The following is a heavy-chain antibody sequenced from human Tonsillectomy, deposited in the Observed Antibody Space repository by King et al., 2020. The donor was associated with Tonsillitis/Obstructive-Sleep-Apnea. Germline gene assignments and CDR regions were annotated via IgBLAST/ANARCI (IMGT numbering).Heavy chain of an antibody. CDR2: ISYDGTNK. Sequence: VQLVESGGGVVQPGRSLRLSCAASGFTFSSYAMHWVRQAPGKGLEWVAVISYDGTNKYYADSVKGRFAISRDNSKNTLYPQMNGLRAEDTAVYYCARTGGTGGFDYWGQGTLVTVSS. CDR1: GFTFSSYA. CDR3: ARTGGTGGFDY. D-gene: IGHD1/OR15-1a*01. V-gene: IGHV3-30*09. J-gene: IGHJ4*02.